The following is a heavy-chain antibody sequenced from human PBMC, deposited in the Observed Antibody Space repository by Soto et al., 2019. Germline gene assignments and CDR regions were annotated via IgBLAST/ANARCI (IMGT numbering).Heavy chain of an antibody. J-gene: IGHJ4*02. V-gene: IGHV3-74*01. CDR2: INSDGSSR. D-gene: IGHD3-22*01. CDR1: GFTFSSYW. CDR3: ARPRYDGSGTPFDY. Sequence: EVQLVESGGGIVQPGGSLRLSCAASGFTFSSYWMHWVRQVPGKGLVWVSRINSDGSSRSYADSVKGRFTISRDDAKNTLYLQMNSLTAEDTAVYYCARPRYDGSGTPFDYRGQGSLVTVSS.